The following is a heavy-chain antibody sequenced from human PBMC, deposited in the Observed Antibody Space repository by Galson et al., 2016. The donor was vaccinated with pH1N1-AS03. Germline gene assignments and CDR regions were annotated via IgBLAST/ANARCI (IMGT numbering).Heavy chain of an antibody. D-gene: IGHD1-1*01. V-gene: IGHV3-33*06. J-gene: IGHJ4*02. Sequence: SLRLSCAASGFTFSSYGMHWVRQAPGKGLEWVAVIWYDGSNKYYVDSVKGRFTISRDNSKNTLYLQMNGLRAEDTAVYYCAKDGGKLERRDFDYWGQGTLVTVSS. CDR2: IWYDGSNK. CDR1: GFTFSSYG. CDR3: AKDGGKLERRDFDY.